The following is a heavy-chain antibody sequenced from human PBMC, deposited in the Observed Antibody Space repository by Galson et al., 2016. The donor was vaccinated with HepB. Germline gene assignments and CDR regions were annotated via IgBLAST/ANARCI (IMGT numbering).Heavy chain of an antibody. V-gene: IGHV3-64D*06. CDR1: GFAFSSYA. J-gene: IGHJ4*02. D-gene: IGHD3-3*01. Sequence: SLRLSCAASGFAFSSYAMHWARQAPGKGLECVSAIDNNGDNIFYADSVKGRFTISRDSSKYTLYLQMSSLRPEDTAVYYCAKDQTESDFWSSYYSYFDYWGQGTLVTVSS. CDR3: AKDQTESDFWSSYYSYFDY. CDR2: IDNNGDNI.